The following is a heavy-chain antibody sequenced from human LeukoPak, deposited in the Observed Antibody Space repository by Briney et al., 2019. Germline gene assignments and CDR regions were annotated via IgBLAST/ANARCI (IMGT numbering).Heavy chain of an antibody. Sequence: PSETLSLTCAVYGGSFSGYYWSWIRQPPGKGLEWIGEINHSGSTNYNPSLKSRVTISVDTSKNQFSLKLSSVTAADTAVYYCARGNYGDNEEYFQHWGQGALVTVSS. CDR3: ARGNYGDNEEYFQH. D-gene: IGHD3-10*01. CDR1: GGSFSGYY. CDR2: INHSGST. J-gene: IGHJ1*01. V-gene: IGHV4-34*01.